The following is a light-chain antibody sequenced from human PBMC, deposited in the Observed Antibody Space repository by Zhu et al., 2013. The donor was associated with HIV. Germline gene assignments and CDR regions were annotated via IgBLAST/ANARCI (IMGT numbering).Light chain of an antibody. CDR3: QQLNSYPRT. V-gene: IGKV1-9*01. CDR1: PGISTY. CDR2: AAS. Sequence: IQLTQSPSSLSASVGDRVTITCRASPGISTYLAWYQQKPGKAPKLLIYAASTLQSGVPSRFSGVGSGTDFTLTISSLQPEDAATYYCQQLNSYPRTFGQGTKVEIK. J-gene: IGKJ1*01.